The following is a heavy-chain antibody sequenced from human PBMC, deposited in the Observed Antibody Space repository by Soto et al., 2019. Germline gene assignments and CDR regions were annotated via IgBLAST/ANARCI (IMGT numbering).Heavy chain of an antibody. V-gene: IGHV4-34*01. D-gene: IGHD2-2*01. Sequence: PSETLSLTCAVYGGSFSGYYWSWIRQPPGKGLEWIGEINHSGSTNYNPSLKGRVTISVDKSKNRFSLKMSSVTAADTAVYYCARDSGCTSTSCHRPYLPNPDYWGQGTLVTVSS. CDR2: INHSGST. CDR1: GGSFSGYY. CDR3: ARDSGCTSTSCHRPYLPNPDY. J-gene: IGHJ4*01.